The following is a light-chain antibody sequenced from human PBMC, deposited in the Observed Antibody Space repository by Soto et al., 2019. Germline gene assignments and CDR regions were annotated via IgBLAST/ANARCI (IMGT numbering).Light chain of an antibody. V-gene: IGLV1-51*02. J-gene: IGLJ3*02. Sequence: QSVLTQPPSVSAGPGQKVTISCSGSNSNIGNNYVSWYQQLPGTAPKLLIFENNKRPLGIPDRFSGSKSGTSATLGITGLQTGDEADYYCGTWDSSLSAGVFGGGTQLTVL. CDR1: NSNIGNNY. CDR3: GTWDSSLSAGV. CDR2: ENN.